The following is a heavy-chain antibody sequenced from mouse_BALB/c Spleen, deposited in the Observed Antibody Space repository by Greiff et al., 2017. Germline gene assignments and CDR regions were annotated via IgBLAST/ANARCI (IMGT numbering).Heavy chain of an antibody. V-gene: IGHV5-4*02. CDR1: GFTFSDYY. CDR2: ISDGGSYT. J-gene: IGHJ3*01. D-gene: IGHD2-2*01. Sequence: DVMLVESGGGLVKPGGSLKLSCAASGFTFSDYYMYWVRQTPEKRLEWVATISDGGSYTYYPDSVKGRFTISRDNAKNNLYLQMSSLKSEDTAMYYCARDGYDVRFAYWGQGTLVTVSA. CDR3: ARDGYDVRFAY.